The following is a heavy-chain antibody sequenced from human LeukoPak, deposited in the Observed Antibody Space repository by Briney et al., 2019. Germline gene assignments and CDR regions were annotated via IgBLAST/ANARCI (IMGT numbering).Heavy chain of an antibody. CDR1: GFTFSTSG. CDR2: IQYDGSEI. V-gene: IGHV3-30*02. D-gene: IGHD3-10*02. CDR3: ARESGAAKIGQMLNY. J-gene: IGHJ4*02. Sequence: PGGSLRLSCAASGFTFSTSGMHWVRQAPGKGLEWVAFIQYDGSEIYYADSLKGRFTISRDNSKNTLYLQMNSLRAEDTAVFYCARESGAAKIGQMLNYWGQGTLVTVSS.